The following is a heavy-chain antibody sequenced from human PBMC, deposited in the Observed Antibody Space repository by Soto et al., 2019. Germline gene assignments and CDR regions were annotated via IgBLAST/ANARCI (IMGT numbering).Heavy chain of an antibody. CDR2: INTLSSAI. V-gene: IGHV3-11*01. D-gene: IGHD6-19*01. CDR1: GFTFSDYY. CDR3: ARRSQWQLRPLDS. J-gene: IGHJ4*02. Sequence: GGSLRLSCAGSGFTFSDYYMTWIRQAPGKGLEWVSYINTLSSAIYYADSVKGRFTISRDNAKNSLYLQMNSLRAEDTAVYYCARRSQWQLRPLDSWGRGTLVTVSS.